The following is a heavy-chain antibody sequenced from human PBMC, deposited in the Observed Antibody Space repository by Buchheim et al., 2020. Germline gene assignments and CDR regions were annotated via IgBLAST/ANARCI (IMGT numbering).Heavy chain of an antibody. CDR2: IYPGDSDT. D-gene: IGHD3-3*01. V-gene: IGHV5-51*01. Sequence: EVQLVQSGAEVKKPGESLKISCKGSGYSFGTYWIGWVRQMPGKGLEWMGIIYPGDSDTRYSPSFQGQVTISADKSISTAYPQWSNLIASDTAIYYCARGGNFWSGFNPLDAFDIWGQGT. CDR3: ARGGNFWSGFNPLDAFDI. CDR1: GYSFGTYW. J-gene: IGHJ3*02.